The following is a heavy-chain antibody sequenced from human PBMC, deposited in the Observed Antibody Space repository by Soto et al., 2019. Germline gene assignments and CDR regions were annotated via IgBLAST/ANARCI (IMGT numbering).Heavy chain of an antibody. Sequence: SETLSLTCAVYGGSFSGYYWSWIRQPPGKGLEWIGEINHSGSTNYNPSLKSRVTISVDTSKNQFSLKLSSVTAADTAVYYCARGLIAIDYWGQGTLVTVSS. D-gene: IGHD6-13*01. V-gene: IGHV4-34*01. CDR2: INHSGST. J-gene: IGHJ4*02. CDR3: ARGLIAIDY. CDR1: GGSFSGYY.